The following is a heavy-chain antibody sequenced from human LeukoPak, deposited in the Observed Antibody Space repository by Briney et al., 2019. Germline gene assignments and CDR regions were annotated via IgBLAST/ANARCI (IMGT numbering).Heavy chain of an antibody. Sequence: SVKVSCKASGGTFSSYAINWVRQVPGQGLEWMGRIIPIFATTNYPQKFQARVTITTDESTNTAYMELSSLRSEDTAMYYCARESRYCIGDSCYPNAFDVWGQGTMVTISS. J-gene: IGHJ3*01. CDR1: GGTFSSYA. CDR2: IIPIFATT. D-gene: IGHD2-15*01. V-gene: IGHV1-69*05. CDR3: ARESRYCIGDSCYPNAFDV.